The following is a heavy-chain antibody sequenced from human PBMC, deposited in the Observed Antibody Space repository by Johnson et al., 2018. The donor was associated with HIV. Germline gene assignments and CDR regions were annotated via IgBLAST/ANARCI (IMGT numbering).Heavy chain of an antibody. CDR3: AKGTSGYSSRGGAFDI. Sequence: VQLVESGGGLIQPGGSLRLSCAASGFTVSSNYMSWVRQAPGKGLEWVSGISWNSDNIAYADSVRGRFTISRDNAKNSLYLQMNSLRAEDTALYYCAKGTSGYSSRGGAFDIWGQGTMVTVSS. CDR2: ISWNSDNI. D-gene: IGHD6-13*01. V-gene: IGHV3-9*01. CDR1: GFTVSSNY. J-gene: IGHJ3*02.